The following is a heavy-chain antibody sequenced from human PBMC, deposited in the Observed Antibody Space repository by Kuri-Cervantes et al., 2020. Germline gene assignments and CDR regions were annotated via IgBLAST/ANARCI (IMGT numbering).Heavy chain of an antibody. CDR1: GFTFDDYA. CDR3: AKDIGAAAGTGFGY. V-gene: IGHV3-9*01. D-gene: IGHD6-13*01. CDR2: ISWNSGSI. J-gene: IGHJ4*02. Sequence: SLKISCAASGFTFDDYAMHWVRQAPGKGLEWVSGISWNSGSIGYADSVKGRFAISRDNAKNSLYLQMNSLRAEDTALYYCAKDIGAAAGTGFGYWGQGTLVTVSS.